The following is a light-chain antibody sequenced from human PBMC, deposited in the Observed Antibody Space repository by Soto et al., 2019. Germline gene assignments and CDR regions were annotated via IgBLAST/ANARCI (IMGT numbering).Light chain of an antibody. J-gene: IGKJ5*01. Sequence: EIVLTQSPGTLSLSPGERATLSCRASQSVNRSYLVWYQQRPGQAPRLLLYGASSRATGIPDRFSGSASGADFTLTISRLEPEDFAVYYCQQVGSSPITFGQGTRLEIK. CDR2: GAS. V-gene: IGKV3-20*01. CDR1: QSVNRSY. CDR3: QQVGSSPIT.